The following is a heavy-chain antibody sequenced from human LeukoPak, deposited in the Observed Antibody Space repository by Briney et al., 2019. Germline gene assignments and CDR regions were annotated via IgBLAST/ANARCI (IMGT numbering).Heavy chain of an antibody. CDR2: INPNSGGT. CDR1: GYTFTGYY. J-gene: IGHJ4*02. D-gene: IGHD1-26*01. Sequence: GASVKVSCKASGYTFTGYYMHWVRQAPGQGLEWMGWINPNSGGTNYAQKFQGRVTMTRDTSISTAYMELSRLRSDDTAVYYCARVQRNSGKTFTFDYWGQGTLVTVSS. CDR3: ARVQRNSGKTFTFDY. V-gene: IGHV1-2*02.